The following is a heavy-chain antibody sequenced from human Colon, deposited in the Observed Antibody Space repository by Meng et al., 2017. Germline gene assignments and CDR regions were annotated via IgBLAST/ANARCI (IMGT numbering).Heavy chain of an antibody. CDR2: IGHSGIT. V-gene: IGHV4-39*01. CDR3: VRSSGWVRTGFDP. J-gene: IGHJ5*02. Sequence: QVQLQESGPGLVKPSEALSLTCSVSGGSISTSGYYWGWIRQPPGKGLEWIGSIGHSGITYYTPSLRRRVTVSIDTSKNQFSLEVTSVTAADTAVYYCVRSSGWVRTGFDPWGQGTLVTVSS. CDR1: GGSISTSGYY. D-gene: IGHD6-19*01.